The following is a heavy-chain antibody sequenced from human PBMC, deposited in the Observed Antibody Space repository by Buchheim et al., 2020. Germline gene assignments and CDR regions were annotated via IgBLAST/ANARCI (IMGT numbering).Heavy chain of an antibody. CDR1: GFTFSSYA. V-gene: IGHV3-23*01. D-gene: IGHD6-13*01. CDR2: IRGSGGST. J-gene: IGHJ6*02. Sequence: EVQLLESGGGLVQPGGSLRLSCAASGFTFSSYAMSWVRQAPGKGLEWVSAIRGSGGSTYYADSVKGRFTISRDNFKNTRYLQMNSLRAEDTGVYYCYSSPEDYYYGMDVWGQGTT. CDR3: YSSPEDYYYGMDV.